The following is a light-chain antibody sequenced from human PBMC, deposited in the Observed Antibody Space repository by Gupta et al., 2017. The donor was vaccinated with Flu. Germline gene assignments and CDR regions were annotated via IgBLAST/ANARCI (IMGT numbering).Light chain of an antibody. Sequence: QSALTQPRSVSWSPGQSVTISCTGTSSDVGGYNDVSWYQQHPGKAPKLVIYDVSKRPSGVPDRFSGSKSGNTASLTISGLQAEDEADYYCCSYAGSYTVVFGGGTKLTVL. CDR2: DVS. V-gene: IGLV2-11*01. CDR1: SSDVGGYND. J-gene: IGLJ2*01. CDR3: CSYAGSYTVV.